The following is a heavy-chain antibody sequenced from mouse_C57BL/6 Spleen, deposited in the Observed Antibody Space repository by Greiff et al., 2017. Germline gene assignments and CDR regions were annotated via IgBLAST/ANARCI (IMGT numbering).Heavy chain of an antibody. CDR2: ISYDGSN. D-gene: IGHD1-1*01. Sequence: DVKLQESGPGLVKPSQSLSLTCSVTGYSITSGYYWNWIRQFPGNKLEWMGYISYDGSNNYNPSLKNRISITRDTSKNQFFLKLNSVTTEDTATYYCAREEDYYGSSSYFDYWGQGTTLTVSS. CDR1: GYSITSGYY. J-gene: IGHJ2*01. CDR3: AREEDYYGSSSYFDY. V-gene: IGHV3-6*01.